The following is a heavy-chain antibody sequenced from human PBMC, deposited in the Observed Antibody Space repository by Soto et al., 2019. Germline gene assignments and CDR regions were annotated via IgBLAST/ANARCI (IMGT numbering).Heavy chain of an antibody. V-gene: IGHV3-49*03. CDR2: IRSKAYGATT. J-gene: IGHJ6*02. D-gene: IGHD2-2*01. CDR1: GFNFGDYA. Sequence: GVLRLSCTASGFNFGDYAMSWFRQAPGKGLEWVGFIRSKAYGATTEYAASLKGTFTISRDDSKSIAYLQINSLNTEDTAVYYCTGFVIVPSAALHYYGMDVWGQGTTVTVSS. CDR3: TGFVIVPSAALHYYGMDV.